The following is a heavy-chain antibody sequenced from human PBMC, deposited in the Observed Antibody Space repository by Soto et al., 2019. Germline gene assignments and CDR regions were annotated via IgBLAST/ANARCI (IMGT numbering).Heavy chain of an antibody. D-gene: IGHD2-8*01. V-gene: IGHV4-59*01. Sequence: SETLSLTCTVSGTSISSYYWIWIRQPPGRGLEWIANIHYSGTTNYNPSLASRVTLSVDTSKNQFSLKMTSVTAADRAMYFCARYNSYAIDYWGRGTLVTVSS. J-gene: IGHJ4*02. CDR2: IHYSGTT. CDR1: GTSISSYY. CDR3: ARYNSYAIDY.